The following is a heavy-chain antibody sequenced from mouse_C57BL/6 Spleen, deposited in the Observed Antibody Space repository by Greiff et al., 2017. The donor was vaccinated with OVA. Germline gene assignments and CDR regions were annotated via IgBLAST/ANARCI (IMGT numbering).Heavy chain of an antibody. Sequence: VQLQQSGPELVKPGASVKISCKASGYAFSSSWMNWVKQRPGKGLEWIGRIYPGDGDTNYNGKFKGKATLTADKSSSTAYMQLSSLTSEDSAVYFCARDYGSSDCYFDVWGTGTTVTVSS. J-gene: IGHJ1*03. D-gene: IGHD1-1*01. CDR3: ARDYGSSDCYFDV. CDR2: IYPGDGDT. V-gene: IGHV1-82*01. CDR1: GYAFSSSW.